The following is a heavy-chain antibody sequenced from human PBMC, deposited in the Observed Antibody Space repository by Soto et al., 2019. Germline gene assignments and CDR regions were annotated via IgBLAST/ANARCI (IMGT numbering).Heavy chain of an antibody. CDR3: ARDLSWGSNWYYYMDV. V-gene: IGHV3-48*01. Sequence: HPGGSLRLSCATSGFILSDCAMNWVRQAPGEGLEWVSYISSSSSVIDYADSVKGRFTVSRDNARNSLYLQMNSLRAEDTAVYYCARDLSWGSNWYYYMDVWGKGTTVTVSS. D-gene: IGHD7-27*01. CDR1: GFILSDCA. CDR2: ISSSSSVI. J-gene: IGHJ6*03.